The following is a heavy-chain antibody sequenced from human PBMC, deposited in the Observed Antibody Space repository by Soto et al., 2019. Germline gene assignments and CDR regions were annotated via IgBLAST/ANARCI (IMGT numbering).Heavy chain of an antibody. CDR1: GGSISSGDSY. D-gene: IGHD5-18*01. J-gene: IGHJ4*02. Sequence: SETLSLTCTVSGGSISSGDSYWSWIRQPPGKGLEWIGYIYYSGSTYYNPSLKSRVTISVDTSKNQFSLKLSSVTAADTALYYCATSPVDTSSGVGDHFDHWGQGTLVTVSS. CDR2: IYYSGST. V-gene: IGHV4-30-4*01. CDR3: ATSPVDTSSGVGDHFDH.